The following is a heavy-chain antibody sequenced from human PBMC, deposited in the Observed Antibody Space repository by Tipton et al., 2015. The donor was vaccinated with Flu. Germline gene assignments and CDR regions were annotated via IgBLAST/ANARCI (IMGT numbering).Heavy chain of an antibody. CDR3: AKDLKKYCRGGSCYWDYYGMDV. CDR2: IGGTVGPT. D-gene: IGHD2-15*01. V-gene: IGHV3-23*01. Sequence: SLRLSCAASGFTFSSYAMSWVRQAPGKGLEWVSVIGGTVGPTYYADSVKGRFTISRDDSKTTLYLQMNSLRAEDTAVYYCAKDLKKYCRGGSCYWDYYGMDVLGQGTTVTVSS. CDR1: GFTFSSYA. J-gene: IGHJ6*02.